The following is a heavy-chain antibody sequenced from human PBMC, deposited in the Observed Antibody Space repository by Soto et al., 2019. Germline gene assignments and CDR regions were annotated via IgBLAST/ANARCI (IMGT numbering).Heavy chain of an antibody. CDR2: IYYSGST. J-gene: IGHJ4*02. D-gene: IGHD3-22*01. CDR1: GGSISSGDYY. V-gene: IGHV4-30-4*01. CDR3: ARENYYDSSGYYGYFDY. Sequence: QVQLQESGPGLVKPSQTLSLTCTVSGGSISSGDYYWSWIRQPPGKGLEWIGYIYYSGSTYYNPSLKSRVTISVDTSKNQFSLKLSSVTAADTAVYYCARENYYDSSGYYGYFDYWGQGTLVTVSS.